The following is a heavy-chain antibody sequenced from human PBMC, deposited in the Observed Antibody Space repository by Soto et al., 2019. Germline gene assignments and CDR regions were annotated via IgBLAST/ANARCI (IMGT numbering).Heavy chain of an antibody. J-gene: IGHJ6*02. D-gene: IGHD3-22*01. CDR2: IYPGDSDT. Sequence: PGESLKISCKASGYSFTSYWIGWVRQMPGKGLEWMGVIYPGDSDTRYSPSFQGQVTISADKSITTAHLQWSSLKASDTAMYYCARYRGSGFTASYYYGMDVWGQGTTVTVSS. V-gene: IGHV5-51*01. CDR3: ARYRGSGFTASYYYGMDV. CDR1: GYSFTSYW.